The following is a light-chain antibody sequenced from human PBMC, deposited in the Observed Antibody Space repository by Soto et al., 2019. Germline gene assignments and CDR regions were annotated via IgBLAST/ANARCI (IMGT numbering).Light chain of an antibody. CDR3: QQYNRLYS. V-gene: IGKV1-5*01. J-gene: IGKJ2*03. CDR2: DAS. CDR1: QSISTW. Sequence: DIQMTQSPSTLSASVGDRVTITCRASQSISTWLAWYQQKPGKAPKLLIYDASSLESGVPARFSGSGSGTEFTLTISRLQPDDCATYHCQQYNRLYSFGQGTKLEIK.